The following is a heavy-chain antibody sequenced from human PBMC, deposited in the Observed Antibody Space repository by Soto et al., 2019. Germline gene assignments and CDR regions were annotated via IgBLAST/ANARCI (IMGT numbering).Heavy chain of an antibody. Sequence: NPSETLSLTCTVSGGSVSSSSYYWGWIRQPPGKGLEWIGSIYYSGSTYYNPSPKSRVTISVDTSKNQFSLKLSSVTAADTAVYYCASSQGGYFGPEGGPYYFDYWGQGTLVTVSS. V-gene: IGHV4-39*01. J-gene: IGHJ4*02. CDR2: IYYSGST. D-gene: IGHD3-9*01. CDR3: ASSQGGYFGPEGGPYYFDY. CDR1: GGSVSSSSYY.